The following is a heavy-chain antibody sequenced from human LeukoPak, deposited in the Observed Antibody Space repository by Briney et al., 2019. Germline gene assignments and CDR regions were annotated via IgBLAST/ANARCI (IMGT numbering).Heavy chain of an antibody. Sequence: ASVKVSCKASGYTFTSYGISWVRQAPGQGLEWMGWISAYNGNTNYAQKLQGRVTMTTDTSTSTAYMELRSLRSDDTAVYYCARVLIVVATEDAFDVWGQGTMVTVSS. CDR2: ISAYNGNT. V-gene: IGHV1-18*01. CDR3: ARVLIVVATEDAFDV. CDR1: GYTFTSYG. J-gene: IGHJ3*01. D-gene: IGHD3-22*01.